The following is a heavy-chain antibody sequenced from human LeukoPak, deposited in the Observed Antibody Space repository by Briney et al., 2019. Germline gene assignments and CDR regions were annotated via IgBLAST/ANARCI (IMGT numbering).Heavy chain of an antibody. V-gene: IGHV4-4*07. D-gene: IGHD3-22*01. J-gene: IGHJ6*03. Sequence: PSETLSLTCSVSGGAIISYYWSWIRQPAGKGPEWIGRIYPTGNTDYNPSLKTRVTMSTDLSKMQFSLRLRSVTAADTAVYYCARLKFYDSTGYSPGYYMDVWGKGTAVTVSS. CDR2: IYPTGNT. CDR3: ARLKFYDSTGYSPGYYMDV. CDR1: GGAIISYY.